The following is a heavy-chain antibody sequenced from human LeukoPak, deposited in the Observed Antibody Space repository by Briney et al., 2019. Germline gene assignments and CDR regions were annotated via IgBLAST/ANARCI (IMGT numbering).Heavy chain of an antibody. CDR2: INPNSGGT. V-gene: IGHV1-2*06. J-gene: IGHJ4*02. Sequence: ASVKVSCKASGYTFTGYYMHWVRQAPGQGLEWMGRINPNSGGTSYAQKFQGRVTMTRDTSISTAYMELSRLRSDDTAVYYCASPRGRDGYNYGFFDYWGQGTLVTVSS. CDR3: ASPRGRDGYNYGFFDY. D-gene: IGHD5-24*01. CDR1: GYTFTGYY.